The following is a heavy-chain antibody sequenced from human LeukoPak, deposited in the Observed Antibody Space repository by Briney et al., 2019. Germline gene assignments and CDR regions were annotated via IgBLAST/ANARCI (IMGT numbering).Heavy chain of an antibody. Sequence: ASVTVSCKASGYTFNDFYVHWVRQAPGQGLEWMGWINPKIADTIYAQSVRGRVTMTRDTSITTAYLELNSLRSDDTAVYYCARSLPYDNRNPHIDHWGQGTLITVSS. V-gene: IGHV1-2*02. D-gene: IGHD3-22*01. CDR1: GYTFNDFY. CDR3: ARSLPYDNRNPHIDH. J-gene: IGHJ4*02. CDR2: INPKIADT.